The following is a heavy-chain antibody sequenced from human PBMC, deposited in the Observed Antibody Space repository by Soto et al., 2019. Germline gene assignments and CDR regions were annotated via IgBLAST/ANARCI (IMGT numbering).Heavy chain of an antibody. Sequence: SETLSLTCAVYGGSVNGYYWNWIRQPPGKGLEWMGEINHTGGTHYNPSLKSRVTMSVDTSKNQFSLRLSSVTAADTAIYYCATRITVFGLLIPPFDPWGQGTQVTSPQ. CDR1: GGSVNGYY. J-gene: IGHJ5*02. CDR3: ATRITVFGLLIPPFDP. CDR2: INHTGGT. V-gene: IGHV4-34*01. D-gene: IGHD3-3*01.